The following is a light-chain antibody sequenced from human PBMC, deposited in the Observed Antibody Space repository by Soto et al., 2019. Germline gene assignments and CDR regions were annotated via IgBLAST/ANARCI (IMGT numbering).Light chain of an antibody. CDR2: EVS. Sequence: QSALTQPPSASGSPGQSVTISCTGTSSDVGGYNFVSWYQQHPGKAPKLMIYEVSERPSGVPDRFSGSKSGNTASLTVSGLQAEDEADYYCSSYADTTNLVFGGGTKLTVL. V-gene: IGLV2-8*01. CDR1: SSDVGGYNF. CDR3: SSYADTTNLV. J-gene: IGLJ2*01.